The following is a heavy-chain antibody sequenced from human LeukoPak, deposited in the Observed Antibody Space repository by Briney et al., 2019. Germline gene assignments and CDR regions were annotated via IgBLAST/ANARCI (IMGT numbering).Heavy chain of an antibody. J-gene: IGHJ4*02. CDR2: VRGSGSDT. CDR1: GFTFSSYA. Sequence: GGSLRLSCAASGFTFSSYAMSWLRQAPGKGLEWVSAVRGSGSDTYYADSVKGRFTISRDNSKNTLYLQMNSLRAEDTAIYYCAKTSRLQSHYDSPFDYWGQGTLVTVSS. V-gene: IGHV3-23*01. CDR3: AKTSRLQSHYDSPFDY. D-gene: IGHD5-12*01.